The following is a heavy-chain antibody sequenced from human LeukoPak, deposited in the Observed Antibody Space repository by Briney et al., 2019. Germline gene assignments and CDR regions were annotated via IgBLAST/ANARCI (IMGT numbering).Heavy chain of an antibody. CDR1: GFDLNTYE. J-gene: IGHJ5*02. CDR3: VRGDPHADL. Sequence: GGSLRLSCAASGFDLNTYEMNWVRQAPGKGLEWIADITISGHTKNYADSVKGRFTISRDNAGTSLYLQMNSLRVEDTGVYYCVRGDPHADLWGQGTLVTVSS. V-gene: IGHV3-48*03. CDR2: ITISGHTK.